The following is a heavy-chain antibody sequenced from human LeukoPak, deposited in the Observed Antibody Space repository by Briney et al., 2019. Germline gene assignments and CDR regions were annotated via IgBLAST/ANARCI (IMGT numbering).Heavy chain of an antibody. CDR3: ARGTTGITGTGGGYSYYYYLDV. J-gene: IGHJ6*03. Sequence: SETLSLTCIVSAGSISTSHYYWGWIRQPPGKGLEWIGNIYYSGSTYYNPSLKSRVTISVDTSKNQFSLKLSSVTAADTAVYYCARGTTGITGTGGGYSYYYYLDVWGKGTTVTVSS. D-gene: IGHD1-20*01. V-gene: IGHV4-39*07. CDR2: IYYSGST. CDR1: AGSISTSHYY.